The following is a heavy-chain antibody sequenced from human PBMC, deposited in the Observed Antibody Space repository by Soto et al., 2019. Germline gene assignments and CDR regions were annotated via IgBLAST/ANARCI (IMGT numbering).Heavy chain of an antibody. CDR1: GYTFTSYA. J-gene: IGHJ4*02. D-gene: IGHD3-22*01. Sequence: ASVKVSCKASGYTFTSYAMHWVRQAPGQRLEWMGWINAGNGNTKYSQKFQGRVTITRDTSASTAYMELSSLRSEDTAVYYCARDPQYYYDSSGLPFDYWGQGTLVTVSS. CDR2: INAGNGNT. CDR3: ARDPQYYYDSSGLPFDY. V-gene: IGHV1-3*01.